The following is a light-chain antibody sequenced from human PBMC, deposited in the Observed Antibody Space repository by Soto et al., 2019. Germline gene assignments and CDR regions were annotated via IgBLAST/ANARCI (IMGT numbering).Light chain of an antibody. J-gene: IGLJ3*02. CDR1: SSDIGSYDR. CDR2: EVT. V-gene: IGLV2-18*02. Sequence: QSVLTQPPSVSGSPGQSVTISCIGTSSDIGSYDRVSWYQQSPGTAPKLIIYEVTNRPSGVAGRFSGSKSGNTASLTISGLQAEDEADYYCTSYTTRTALVFGGWTKVTVL. CDR3: TSYTTRTALV.